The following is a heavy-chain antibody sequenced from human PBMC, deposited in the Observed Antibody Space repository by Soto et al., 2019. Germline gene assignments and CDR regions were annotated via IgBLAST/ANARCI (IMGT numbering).Heavy chain of an antibody. CDR2: IIPILAIA. D-gene: IGHD3-3*01. V-gene: IGHV1-69*04. Sequence: SVKVSCKASGVTFSSYTINWVRQAPGQGLEWMGRIIPILAIANYAQNFQGRVTITADKSTSTAYMELSSLRSEDTAVYYCARDLNDFWSGYYYWGQGTLVTVSS. CDR1: GVTFSSYT. CDR3: ARDLNDFWSGYYY. J-gene: IGHJ4*02.